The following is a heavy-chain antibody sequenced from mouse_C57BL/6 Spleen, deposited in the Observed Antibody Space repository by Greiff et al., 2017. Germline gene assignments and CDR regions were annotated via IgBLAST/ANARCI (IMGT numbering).Heavy chain of an antibody. D-gene: IGHD1-1*01. CDR2: INPDNGGT. V-gene: IGHV1-53*01. J-gene: IGHJ2*01. CDR3: ARSPIATVVEFFDY. Sequence: QVQLQQPGTELVKPGASVKLSCKASGYTFTSYWMHWVKQRPGQGLEWIGNINPDNGGTNYNEKFKSKATLTVDKSSSTAYMQLRSLTSEYSAVYYCARSPIATVVEFFDYWGQGTTLTVSS. CDR1: GYTFTSYW.